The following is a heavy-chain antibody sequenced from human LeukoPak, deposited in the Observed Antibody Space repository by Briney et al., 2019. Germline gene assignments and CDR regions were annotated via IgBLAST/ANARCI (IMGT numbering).Heavy chain of an antibody. CDR3: ASLPYYYDSSGGY. V-gene: IGHV4-59*08. Sequence: SGTLSLTCAVSGGSISSSNWWSWIRQPPGKGLGWIGYIYYSGSTNYNPSLKSRVTISVDTSKNQFSLKLSSVTAADTAVYYCASLPYYYDSSGGYWGQGTLVTVSS. J-gene: IGHJ4*02. CDR1: GGSISSSNW. CDR2: IYYSGST. D-gene: IGHD3-22*01.